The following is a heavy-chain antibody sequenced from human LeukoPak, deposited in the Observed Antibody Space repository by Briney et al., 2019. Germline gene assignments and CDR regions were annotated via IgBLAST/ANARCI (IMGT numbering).Heavy chain of an antibody. CDR3: ASSWYDNRAHAFDI. D-gene: IGHD3-22*01. V-gene: IGHV3-7*01. CDR1: GFTFSSYW. Sequence: GGSLRLSCAASGFTFSSYWMGWVRQAPGKGLEWVANIKQDGSEKNYVDSVKGRLTISRDHAKSSLYLQMNSLRAEDTAVYYCASSWYDNRAHAFDIWGQGTMVTVSS. CDR2: IKQDGSEK. J-gene: IGHJ3*02.